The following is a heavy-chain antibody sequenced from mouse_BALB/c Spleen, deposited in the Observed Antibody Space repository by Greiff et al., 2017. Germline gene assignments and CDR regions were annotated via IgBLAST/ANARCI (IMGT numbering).Heavy chain of an antibody. CDR2: ISYSGST. V-gene: IGHV3-2*02. D-gene: IGHD2-14*01. CDR3: ARSGYRYDWYFDV. J-gene: IGHJ1*01. CDR1: GYSITSDYA. Sequence: EVMLVESGPGLVKPSQSLSLTCTVTGYSITSDYAWNWIRQFPGNKLEWMGYISYSGSTSYNPSLKSRISITRDTSKNQFFLQLNSVTTEDTATYYCARSGYRYDWYFDVWGAGTTVTVSS.